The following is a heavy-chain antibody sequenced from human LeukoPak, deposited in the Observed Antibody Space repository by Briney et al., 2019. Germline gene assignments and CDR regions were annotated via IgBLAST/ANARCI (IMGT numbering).Heavy chain of an antibody. J-gene: IGHJ4*02. CDR1: GFTFKNYA. CDR2: IRYDGINN. V-gene: IGHV3-30*02. Sequence: GGSLRLSCATSGFTFKNYAMNWVRQAPGKGLEWVAFIRYDGINNYADSVKGRFTISRDNSKNTLYLQMNSLRAEDTALYYCVKDHGSGTYPSDWGQGTLVTVSS. CDR3: VKDHGSGTYPSD. D-gene: IGHD3-10*01.